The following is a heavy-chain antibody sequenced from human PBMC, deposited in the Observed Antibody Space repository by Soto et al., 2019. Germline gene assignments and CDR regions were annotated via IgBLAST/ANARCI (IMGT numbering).Heavy chain of an antibody. CDR3: AKALRYFRGDSSPPPVY. CDR2: ISVSVSST. Sequence: EVQLLESGGGLVQPGGSLRLSCAASGFTFSSYAMNWVRQAPGKGLEWVSAISVSVSSTYYADSVKGRFTISRDNSKKPRYCQMKALGPRDPAKFYLAKALRYFRGDSSPPPVYWGQGTLVTVSS. CDR1: GFTFSSYA. D-gene: IGHD2-21*02. V-gene: IGHV3-23*01. J-gene: IGHJ4*02.